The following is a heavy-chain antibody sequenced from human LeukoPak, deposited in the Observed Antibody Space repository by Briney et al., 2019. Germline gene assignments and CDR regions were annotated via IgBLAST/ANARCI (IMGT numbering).Heavy chain of an antibody. CDR1: GFTFSSYA. V-gene: IGHV3-30-3*01. J-gene: IGHJ5*02. CDR2: ISYDGSNK. D-gene: IGHD2-8*01. CDR3: ARDGGYCTNGVCYRNWFDP. Sequence: GGSLRLSCAASGFTFSSYAMHWVRQAPGKGLEGVAVISYDGSNKYYADSVKGRFTISRDNSKNTLYLQMNSLRADDTAVYYCARDGGYCTNGVCYRNWFDPWGQGTLVTVSS.